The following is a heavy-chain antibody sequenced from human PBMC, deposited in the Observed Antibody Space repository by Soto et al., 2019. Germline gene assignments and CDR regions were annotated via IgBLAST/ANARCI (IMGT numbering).Heavy chain of an antibody. D-gene: IGHD1-1*01. CDR3: AGGYGLTYFDY. CDR1: GFTWSSYG. J-gene: IGHJ4*02. CDR2: ISYDGTNK. Sequence: QVQLVESGGGVVQPGRSLRLSCAASGFTWSSYGMHWVRQAPGKGLAWVAVISYDGTNKYYADSVKGRFTISRDNSKNTVYLQMNSLRAEDTAGYYCAGGYGLTYFDYWGQGTLVTVSS. V-gene: IGHV3-30*03.